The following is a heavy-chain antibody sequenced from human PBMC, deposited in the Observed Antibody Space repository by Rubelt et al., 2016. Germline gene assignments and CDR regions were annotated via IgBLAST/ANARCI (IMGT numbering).Heavy chain of an antibody. CDR2: ISSRSSTI. J-gene: IGHJ6*02. D-gene: IGHD2-15*01. Sequence: YISSRSSTISYVDSVKGRFTISRDNAKNSLYLQMNSLRGEDTAVYYCARLYRSGSYYSYGMDVWGQGTAVTVSS. CDR3: ARLYRSGSYYSYGMDV. V-gene: IGHV3-48*04.